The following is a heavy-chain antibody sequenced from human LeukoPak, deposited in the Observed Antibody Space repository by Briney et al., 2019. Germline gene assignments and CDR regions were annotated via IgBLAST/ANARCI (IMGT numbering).Heavy chain of an antibody. Sequence: GRSLRLSCAASGFTFSSYAMHWVRQAPGKGLEWVAVISYDGSNKYYADSVKGRFTISRDNSKNTLYLQMNSLRAEDTAVYYCARDRGIVVVPAGTFDYWGQGTLVTVSS. D-gene: IGHD2-2*01. CDR1: GFTFSSYA. CDR2: ISYDGSNK. V-gene: IGHV3-30*04. J-gene: IGHJ4*02. CDR3: ARDRGIVVVPAGTFDY.